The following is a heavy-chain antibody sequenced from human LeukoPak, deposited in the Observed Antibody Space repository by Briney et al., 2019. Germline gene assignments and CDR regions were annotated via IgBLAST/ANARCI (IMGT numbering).Heavy chain of an antibody. CDR2: IKQDGSET. J-gene: IGHJ4*02. Sequence: GGSLRLSCEASGXTFSRYWMSWVRQAPGKGLEWVANIKQDGSETYYVVSVKGRFTISRDNARRTLYLQLNSLRAEDTAVYYCAEEVGATYPTFDYWGQGTLVTVSS. V-gene: IGHV3-7*05. CDR1: GXTFSRYW. CDR3: AEEVGATYPTFDY. D-gene: IGHD1-26*01.